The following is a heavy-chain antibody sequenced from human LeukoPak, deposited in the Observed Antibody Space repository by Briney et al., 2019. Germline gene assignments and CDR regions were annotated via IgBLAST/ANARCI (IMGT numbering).Heavy chain of an antibody. Sequence: GASVKVSCKASGYTFTSYGISWVRQAPGQGLEWMGWISAYNGNTNYAQKLQGRVTMTTDTSTSTAYMELRSLRSDDTAVYYCARDLWAGYCSSTNCYEDDYWGQGTLVTVSS. CDR3: ARDLWAGYCSSTNCYEDDY. D-gene: IGHD2-2*03. CDR1: GYTFTSYG. J-gene: IGHJ4*02. CDR2: ISAYNGNT. V-gene: IGHV1-18*04.